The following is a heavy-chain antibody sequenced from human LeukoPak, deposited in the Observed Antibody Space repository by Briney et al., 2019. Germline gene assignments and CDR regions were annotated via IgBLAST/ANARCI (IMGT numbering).Heavy chain of an antibody. CDR2: IHYSGST. J-gene: IGHJ3*02. CDR3: ARLRIGGKQWLDPGGGFDI. Sequence: SETLSLSWTFSGGAISWSYYYWGWIRQPPGKGLEWIGTIHYSGSTYYKSSLKSRVTISVDTSKNDFSLNLTSVTAADTALYYCARLRIGGKQWLDPGGGFDIWGHGTLVTVSS. CDR1: GGAISWSYYY. D-gene: IGHD6-19*01. V-gene: IGHV4-39*02.